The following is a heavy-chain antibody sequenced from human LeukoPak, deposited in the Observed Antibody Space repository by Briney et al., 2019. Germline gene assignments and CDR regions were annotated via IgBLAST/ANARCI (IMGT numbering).Heavy chain of an antibody. J-gene: IGHJ4*02. V-gene: IGHV4-59*01. CDR3: ARGGCNSASCYMAPFDY. CDR2: IYYSGST. Sequence: SETLSLTCAVYGGSFSTYYWSWIRQPPGKGLERIGYIYYSGSTNYNPSLKSRVTISVDTSKNQFSLKLSSVTAADTAVYYCARGGCNSASCYMAPFDYWGQGTLVTVSS. D-gene: IGHD2-2*02. CDR1: GGSFSTYY.